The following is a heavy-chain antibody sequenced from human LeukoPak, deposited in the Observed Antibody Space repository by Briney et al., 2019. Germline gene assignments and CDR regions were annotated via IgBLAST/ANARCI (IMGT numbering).Heavy chain of an antibody. CDR2: ISGSGGST. D-gene: IGHD2-2*01. J-gene: IGHJ4*02. CDR3: AKDESYAYYFDY. CDR1: GFTFSSYS. V-gene: IGHV3-23*01. Sequence: SGGSLRLSCAASGFTFSSYSMSWVRQAPGKGLEWVSAISGSGGSTYYADSVKGRFTISRDNSKNTLYLQMNSLRAEDTAVYYCAKDESYAYYFDYWGQGTLVTVSS.